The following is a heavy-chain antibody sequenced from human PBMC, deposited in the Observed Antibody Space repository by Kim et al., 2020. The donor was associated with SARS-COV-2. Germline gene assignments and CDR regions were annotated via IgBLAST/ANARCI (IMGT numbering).Heavy chain of an antibody. Sequence: GGSLRLSCAASGFTFSSYWMSWVRQAPGKGLEWVANIKQDGSEKYYVDSVKGRFTISRDNAKNSLYLQMNSLRAEDTAVYYCARDWDYGSGTPWWFDPWGQGTLVTVSS. CDR2: IKQDGSEK. V-gene: IGHV3-7*01. CDR1: GFTFSSYW. D-gene: IGHD3-10*01. J-gene: IGHJ5*02. CDR3: ARDWDYGSGTPWWFDP.